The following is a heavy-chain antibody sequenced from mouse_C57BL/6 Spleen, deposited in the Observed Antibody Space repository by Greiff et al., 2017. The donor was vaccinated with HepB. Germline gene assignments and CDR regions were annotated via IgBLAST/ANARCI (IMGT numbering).Heavy chain of an antibody. CDR3: ARERLYDCYYPFAY. Sequence: VQLQQSGAELVKPGASVKISCKASGYAFSSYWMNWVKQRPGKGLEWIGQIYPGDGDTNYNGKFKGKATLTADKSSSTAYMQLSSLTSEDSAVYFCARERLYDCYYPFAYWGQGTLVTVSA. V-gene: IGHV1-80*01. CDR2: IYPGDGDT. CDR1: GYAFSSYW. D-gene: IGHD2-3*01. J-gene: IGHJ3*01.